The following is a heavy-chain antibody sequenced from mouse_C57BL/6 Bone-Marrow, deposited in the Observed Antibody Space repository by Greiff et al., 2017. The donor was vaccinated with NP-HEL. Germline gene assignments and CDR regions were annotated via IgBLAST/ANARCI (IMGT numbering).Heavy chain of an antibody. D-gene: IGHD2-4*01. V-gene: IGHV1-62-2*01. CDR3: ARHEDYYDYGGWFAY. J-gene: IGHJ3*01. CDR1: GYTFTEYT. CDR2: FYPGSGSI. Sequence: QVQLQQSGAELVKPGASVKLSCKASGYTFTEYTIHWVKQRSGQGLEWIGWFYPGSGSIKYNEKFKDKATLTADKSSSTVYMDLSRLTSGVSAVYFCARHEDYYDYGGWFAYWGQGTLVTVSA.